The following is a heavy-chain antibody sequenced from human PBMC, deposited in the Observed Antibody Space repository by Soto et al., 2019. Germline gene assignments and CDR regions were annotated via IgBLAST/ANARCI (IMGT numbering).Heavy chain of an antibody. J-gene: IGHJ6*02. CDR3: ARGQGLEWLFSYRYYYYGMDV. CDR2: ISGSGGST. Sequence: GGSLRLSCAASGFTFSSYAMSWVRQAPGKGLEWVSAISGSGGSTYYADSVKGRFTISRDNSKNTLYLQMNSLRAEDTAVYYCARGQGLEWLFSYRYYYYGMDVWGQGTTVTVSS. V-gene: IGHV3-23*01. CDR1: GFTFSSYA. D-gene: IGHD3-3*01.